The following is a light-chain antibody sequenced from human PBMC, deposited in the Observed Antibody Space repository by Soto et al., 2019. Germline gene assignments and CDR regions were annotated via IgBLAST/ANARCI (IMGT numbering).Light chain of an antibody. CDR1: QSVSRNS. V-gene: IGKV3-20*01. CDR3: QQYGTSPPT. CDR2: GAS. Sequence: EIVLTQSPGTLSLSPGERATLSCRASQSVSRNSLAWYQQKPGQAPRLLIYGASSRATDIPDRFSGSGSGTVFSLIVSRLEPEDFAVYFCQQYGTSPPTFAPGTKVDI. J-gene: IGKJ3*01.